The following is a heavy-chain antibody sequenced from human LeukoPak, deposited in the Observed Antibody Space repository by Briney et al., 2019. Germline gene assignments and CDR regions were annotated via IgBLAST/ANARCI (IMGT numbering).Heavy chain of an antibody. Sequence: SETLSLTCTVSGDSISTYYWSWIRQPPGKGLEWIGYIYYSGSTNYNPSLKSRITISVDTSKNQFSLKLSSVTAADTAVYYCARLVRYSSSWFFDYWGQGTLVTVSS. V-gene: IGHV4-59*08. J-gene: IGHJ4*02. CDR3: ARLVRYSSSWFFDY. CDR2: IYYSGST. CDR1: GDSISTYY. D-gene: IGHD6-13*01.